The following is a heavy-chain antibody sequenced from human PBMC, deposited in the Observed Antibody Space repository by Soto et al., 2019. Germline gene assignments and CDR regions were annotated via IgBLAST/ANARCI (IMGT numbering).Heavy chain of an antibody. CDR1: GFTFSSYW. V-gene: IGHV3-7*01. CDR2: IKQDGSEK. J-gene: IGHJ3*02. D-gene: IGHD2-2*01. Sequence: GGSLRLSCAASGFTFSSYWMSWVRQAPGKGLEWVANIKQDGSEKYYVDSVKGRFTISRDNAKNSLYLQMNSLRAEDTAVYYCASLKGYCSSTSCFDAFDIWGQGTMVTVSS. CDR3: ASLKGYCSSTSCFDAFDI.